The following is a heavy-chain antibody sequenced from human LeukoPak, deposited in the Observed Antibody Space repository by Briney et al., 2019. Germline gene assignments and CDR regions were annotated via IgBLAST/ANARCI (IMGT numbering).Heavy chain of an antibody. J-gene: IGHJ6*03. CDR1: GFTFSSYE. V-gene: IGHV3-48*03. D-gene: IGHD6-13*01. CDR2: ISSSGSTI. CDR3: ARDVKSSSWFSDYYYYMDV. Sequence: PGGSLRLSCAASGFTFSSYEMNWVRQAPGKGLEWVSYISSSGSTIYYADSVKGRFTISRDNAKNSLYLQMNSLRAEDTAVYYCARDVKSSSWFSDYYYYMDVWGKGTTVTVSS.